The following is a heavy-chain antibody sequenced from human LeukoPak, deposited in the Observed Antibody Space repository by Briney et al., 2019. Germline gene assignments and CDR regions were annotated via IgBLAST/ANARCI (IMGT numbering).Heavy chain of an antibody. CDR1: GGSISSYY. CDR3: ARDRRGAVXXXXXXYXDL. Sequence: SETLSLTCTVSGGSISSYYWSWIRQPPGKGLEWIGYIYYSGSTNYNPSLKSRVTISVDTSKNQFSLKLSSVTAADTAVYYCARDRRGAVXXXXXXYXDLWXXGXLVTV. J-gene: IGHJ2*01. D-gene: IGHD1-26*01. V-gene: IGHV4-59*01. CDR2: IYYSGST.